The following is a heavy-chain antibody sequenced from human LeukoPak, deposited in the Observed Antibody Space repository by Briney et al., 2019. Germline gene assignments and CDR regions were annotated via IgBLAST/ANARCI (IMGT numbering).Heavy chain of an antibody. D-gene: IGHD3-16*02. CDR1: GFTFSSNA. CDR3: ARDQDDYVWGSYRSIDY. Sequence: GGSLRLSCVASGFTFSSNAMHWVRQAPGKGLEWVAVTSYDGSDSYYADSVKGRFTISRDNSKNTLYLEMNSLRAEGTAVYYCARDQDDYVWGSYRSIDYWGQGTLVTVSS. V-gene: IGHV3-30*04. J-gene: IGHJ4*02. CDR2: TSYDGSDS.